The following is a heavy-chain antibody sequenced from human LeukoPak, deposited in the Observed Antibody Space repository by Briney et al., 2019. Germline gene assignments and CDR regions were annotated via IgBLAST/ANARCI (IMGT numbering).Heavy chain of an antibody. Sequence: SETLSLTCTVSGGSISGYYWSWIRQHPGKGLEWIGYIYYSGSTYYNPSLKSRVTISVDTSKNQFSLKLSSVTAADTAVYYCARVYDSSGYTPYDAFDIWGQGTMVTVSS. CDR1: GGSISGYY. J-gene: IGHJ3*02. CDR2: IYYSGST. CDR3: ARVYDSSGYTPYDAFDI. D-gene: IGHD3-22*01. V-gene: IGHV4-31*03.